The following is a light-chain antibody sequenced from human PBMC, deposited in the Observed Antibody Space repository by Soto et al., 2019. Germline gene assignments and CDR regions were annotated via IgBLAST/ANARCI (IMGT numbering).Light chain of an antibody. CDR3: QQRSNRLT. Sequence: EIVLTQSPAALSLSRGERATLSCRASQSVGSYLAWYQQKPGQAPRLLIYDASNRATGIPARFSGSGSGTDFILIISGLEPEDSAVYYCQQRSNRLTFGGGTKVDIK. J-gene: IGKJ4*01. CDR1: QSVGSY. V-gene: IGKV3-11*01. CDR2: DAS.